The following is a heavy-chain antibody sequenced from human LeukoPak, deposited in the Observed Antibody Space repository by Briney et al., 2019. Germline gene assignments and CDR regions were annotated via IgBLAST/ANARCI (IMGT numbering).Heavy chain of an antibody. Sequence: GESLRLFCAASGFTFNSYSMNWLRQAPGKGLEWVSYISSASNTIYYADSVKGRFTISRDNAKNSLYLQMISLRAEDAARSYCARDGWVGENNWFDTWGQGTLVTVSS. CDR2: ISSASNTI. V-gene: IGHV3-48*01. D-gene: IGHD3-10*01. CDR1: GFTFNSYS. CDR3: ARDGWVGENNWFDT. J-gene: IGHJ5*02.